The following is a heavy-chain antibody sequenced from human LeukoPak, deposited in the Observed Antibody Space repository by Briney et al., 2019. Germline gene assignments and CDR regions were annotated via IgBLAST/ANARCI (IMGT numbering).Heavy chain of an antibody. CDR3: AKDQMGHIAAVDY. D-gene: IGHD6-13*01. V-gene: IGHV3-30*18. CDR2: ISYDGSNK. Sequence: GGSLRLSCAASGFTFSSYGMHWARQAPGKGLEWVAVISYDGSNKYYADSVKGRFTISRDNSKNTLYLQMNSLRAEDTAVYYCAKDQMGHIAAVDYWGQGTLVTVSS. CDR1: GFTFSSYG. J-gene: IGHJ4*02.